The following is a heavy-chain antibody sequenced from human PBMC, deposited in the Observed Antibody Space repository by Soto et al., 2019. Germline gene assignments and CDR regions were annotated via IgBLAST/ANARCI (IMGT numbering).Heavy chain of an antibody. D-gene: IGHD3-3*01. CDR2: IYHSGST. CDR1: GGSISSSGYS. CDR3: ARERDYDFWTGQTLYYYGMDV. J-gene: IGHJ6*02. V-gene: IGHV4-30-2*01. Sequence: SETLSLTCAVYGGSISSSGYSWSWIRQPPGKGLEWIGYIYHSGSTYYNPSLKSRVPISVDRSNNQFSLKLSSVTAADTAVYYCARERDYDFWTGQTLYYYGMDVWGQGTPVTVPS.